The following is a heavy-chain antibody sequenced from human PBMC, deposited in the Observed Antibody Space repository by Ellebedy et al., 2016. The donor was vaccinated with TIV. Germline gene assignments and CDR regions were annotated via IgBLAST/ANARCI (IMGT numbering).Heavy chain of an antibody. D-gene: IGHD6-13*01. CDR2: ISSTSGDI. J-gene: IGHJ4*02. V-gene: IGHV3-21*01. Sequence: GESLKISCVASGFSFGSHSMNWVRQAPGKGLECVSSISSTSGDIQYADSVKGRFIISRDNDKNSLYLQMNSLRAEDTAVYYCSRGIAAVMYWGQGTLVTVSS. CDR1: GFSFGSHS. CDR3: SRGIAAVMY.